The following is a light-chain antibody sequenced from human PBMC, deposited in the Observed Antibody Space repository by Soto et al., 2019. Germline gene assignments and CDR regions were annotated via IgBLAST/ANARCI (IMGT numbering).Light chain of an antibody. V-gene: IGKV1-39*01. CDR3: QQSYITPYT. CDR1: QSISTY. CDR2: AAS. Sequence: DLQMTQSPSSLSASVGDRVTITCRASQSISTYFNWYQQKPGKAPKLLIYAASRLQSGVPSRFSGSGSGTDCTLTISSLQPEDFGTYYCQQSYITPYTFGQGTKLQIK. J-gene: IGKJ2*01.